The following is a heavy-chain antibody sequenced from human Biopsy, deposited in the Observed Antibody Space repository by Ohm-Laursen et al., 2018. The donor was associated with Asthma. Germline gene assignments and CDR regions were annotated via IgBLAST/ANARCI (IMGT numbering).Heavy chain of an antibody. V-gene: IGHV3-23*01. CDR2: ISASGNST. Sequence: SLRLSCTAPGFRFNSYAVSWVRQAPGKGPERVSTISASGNSTYYGDSVKGRFTISRDNSKNTLFLHMNSLRADDTAVYYCAKGMDTFDIWGQGTLATVSS. CDR3: AKGMDTFDI. D-gene: IGHD5-18*01. J-gene: IGHJ3*02. CDR1: GFRFNSYA.